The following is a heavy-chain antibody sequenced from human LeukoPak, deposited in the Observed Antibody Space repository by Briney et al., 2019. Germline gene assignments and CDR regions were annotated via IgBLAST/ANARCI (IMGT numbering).Heavy chain of an antibody. V-gene: IGHV4-59*01. D-gene: IGHD6-13*01. CDR1: GGSISTYY. CDR2: ISNTGST. Sequence: PSETLSLTCTVSGGSISTYYWNWIRQPPGKGLEWIGYISNTGSTNYNPSLKSRVTISVDTSKIQFPLKLSSVTAADTAVYYCARPGGYSSGWSLWGQGTLVTVSS. J-gene: IGHJ4*02. CDR3: ARPGGYSSGWSL.